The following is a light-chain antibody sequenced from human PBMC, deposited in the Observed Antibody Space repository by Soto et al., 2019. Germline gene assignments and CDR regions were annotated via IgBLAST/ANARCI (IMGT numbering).Light chain of an antibody. Sequence: EIVLTQSPGTLSLSPGERATLSRRASQSLSSYLAWYQQKPGQAPRLLIYGASSRATGIPDRFSGSGSGTDFALTISRLEPEDFAEYYYRQYGSSPSYTFGQGTNLEIK. CDR1: QSLSSY. V-gene: IGKV3-20*01. CDR2: GAS. CDR3: RQYGSSPSYT. J-gene: IGKJ2*01.